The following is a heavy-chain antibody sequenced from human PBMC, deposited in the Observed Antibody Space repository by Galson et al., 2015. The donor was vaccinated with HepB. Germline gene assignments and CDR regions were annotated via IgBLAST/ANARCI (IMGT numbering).Heavy chain of an antibody. CDR2: INPNSGDT. Sequence: SVKVSCKASGYTFTGYYMHWVRQAPGQGLEWMGWINPNSGDTSYAQNFQGRVTMTRDTSISTAYVELSRLRSDDTAVYYCARGWTFGYCSSTTCYPFDYWGREPWSPSPQ. CDR3: ARGWTFGYCSSTTCYPFDY. J-gene: IGHJ4*02. D-gene: IGHD2-2*03. V-gene: IGHV1-2*02. CDR1: GYTFTGYY.